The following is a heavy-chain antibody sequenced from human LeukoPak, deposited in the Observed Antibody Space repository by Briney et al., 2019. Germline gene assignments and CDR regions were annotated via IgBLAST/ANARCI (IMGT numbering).Heavy chain of an antibody. CDR3: ARGALAAEFDS. Sequence: SEALSLTCTVSGGSISSYYWSWIRQPPGKGLEWIGYIYYSGSTNYNPSLKSRVTISVDTSKNQFSLKLSSVTAADTAVYYCARGALAAEFDSWGQGPLVTVSS. V-gene: IGHV4-59*01. D-gene: IGHD6-25*01. CDR2: IYYSGST. CDR1: GGSISSYY. J-gene: IGHJ4*02.